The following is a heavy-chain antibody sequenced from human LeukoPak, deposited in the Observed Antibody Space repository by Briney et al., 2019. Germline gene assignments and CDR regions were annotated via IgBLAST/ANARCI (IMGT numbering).Heavy chain of an antibody. Sequence: GGSLRLSCAASGFTFSSYAMHWVRQAPGKGLEGGAVISYGGSNKYYADSVKGRFTIARDNSKNTLYLQMTSLRAEDTAVYYCARGEGIYSSRSCDYWGQGTLVTVSS. CDR1: GFTFSSYA. CDR2: ISYGGSNK. V-gene: IGHV3-30*04. J-gene: IGHJ4*02. D-gene: IGHD5-18*01. CDR3: ARGEGIYSSRSCDY.